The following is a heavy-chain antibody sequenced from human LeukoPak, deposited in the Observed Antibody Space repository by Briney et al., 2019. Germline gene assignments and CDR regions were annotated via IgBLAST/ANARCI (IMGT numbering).Heavy chain of an antibody. CDR3: AKDKVLRYFDWLFDLDY. V-gene: IGHV3-53*01. J-gene: IGHJ4*02. Sequence: PGGSLRLSCTVSGFTVSSNSMSWVRQAPGKGLEWVSFIFSSTHYSDSVKGRFTISRDNSKNTLYLQMNNLRAEDTAVYYCAKDKVLRYFDWLFDLDYWGQGTLVTVSS. CDR1: GFTVSSNS. D-gene: IGHD3-9*01. CDR2: IFSST.